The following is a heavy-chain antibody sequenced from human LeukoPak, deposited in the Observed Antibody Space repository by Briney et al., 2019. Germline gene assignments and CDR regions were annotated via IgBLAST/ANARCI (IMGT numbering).Heavy chain of an antibody. V-gene: IGHV3-53*01. CDR2: IYGDGST. D-gene: IGHD2-15*01. Sequence: GGSLRLSCAASEFTFSSYEMNWVRQAPGKGLEWVSGIYGDGSTYYADSVKGRFTISRDSSKNTLYLQMNSLRAEDTAVYYCAIGSYCSGGSCYPLFDYWGRGTLVTVSS. CDR1: EFTFSSYE. CDR3: AIGSYCSGGSCYPLFDY. J-gene: IGHJ4*02.